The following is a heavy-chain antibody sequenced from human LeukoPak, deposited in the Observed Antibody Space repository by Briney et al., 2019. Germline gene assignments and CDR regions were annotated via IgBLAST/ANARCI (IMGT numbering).Heavy chain of an antibody. CDR2: INHSGST. CDR3: ARMKEEVEEYYYDSSSSCYFDY. Sequence: SETLSLTCAVYGGSFSGHYWSWIRQPPGKGLEWIGEINHSGSTNYNPSLKSRVTISVDTSKNQFSLKLSSVTAADTAVYYCARMKEEVEEYYYDSSSSCYFDYWGQGTLVTVSS. CDR1: GGSFSGHY. J-gene: IGHJ4*02. V-gene: IGHV4-34*01. D-gene: IGHD3-22*01.